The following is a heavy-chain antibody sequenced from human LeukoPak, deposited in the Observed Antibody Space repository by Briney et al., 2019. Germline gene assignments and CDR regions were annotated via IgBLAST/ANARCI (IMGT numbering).Heavy chain of an antibody. J-gene: IGHJ3*02. D-gene: IGHD2-2*01. Sequence: SETLSLTCAVSGGPISNYYWSWIRQPAGKGLEWIGRIYPRGSTTYNYFFKSRVTMSPDTSKNHFSLKLSSVTAADTAIYYCARGRYCTATTCDAGGDAFDIWGQGTMVTVSS. V-gene: IGHV4-4*07. CDR2: IYPRGST. CDR1: GGPISNYY. CDR3: ARGRYCTATTCDAGGDAFDI.